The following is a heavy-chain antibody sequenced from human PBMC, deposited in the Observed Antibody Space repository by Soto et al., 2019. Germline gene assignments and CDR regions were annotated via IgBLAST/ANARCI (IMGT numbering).Heavy chain of an antibody. Sequence: SGPTLVNPTQTLTLTCTFSGFSFSTSGVDVGWIRQPPGKALEWLTLIYWDGDKRYRPSLESRLTITKDTSKNQVVLTMTNMDPVDTGTYYCAHRLRGFPTGGDSFDIWGQGTMVTVSS. J-gene: IGHJ3*02. CDR2: IYWDGDK. D-gene: IGHD7-27*01. CDR1: GFSFSTSGVD. V-gene: IGHV2-5*02. CDR3: AHRLRGFPTGGDSFDI.